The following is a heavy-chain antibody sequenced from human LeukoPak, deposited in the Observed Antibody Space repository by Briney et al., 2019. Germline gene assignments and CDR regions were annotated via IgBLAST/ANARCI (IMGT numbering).Heavy chain of an antibody. Sequence: ASVKVSCKASGYIFTGYYMHWVRQAPGQGLEWMGWINPNSGDTNYGQKYQGRVTMTRDTSISTAYMELSRLRSDDMAVYYCARASYGSGSYPNHFDYWGQGTLVTVSS. V-gene: IGHV1-2*02. J-gene: IGHJ4*02. CDR2: INPNSGDT. CDR3: ARASYGSGSYPNHFDY. CDR1: GYIFTGYY. D-gene: IGHD3-10*01.